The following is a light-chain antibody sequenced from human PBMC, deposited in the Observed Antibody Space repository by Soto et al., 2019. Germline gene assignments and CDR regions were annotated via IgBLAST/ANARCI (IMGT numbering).Light chain of an antibody. CDR1: SGDIGGYDY. Sequence: QSALTQPASVSGSPGQSISISCTGTSGDIGGYDYVSWYQQHPGKAPKLMIYDVTIRPSGISDRFSGTKSGNTASLTISGRQAEDEADYYCSSFTVSGPIFGGGTKLTVL. CDR3: SSFTVSGPI. CDR2: DVT. J-gene: IGLJ2*01. V-gene: IGLV2-14*03.